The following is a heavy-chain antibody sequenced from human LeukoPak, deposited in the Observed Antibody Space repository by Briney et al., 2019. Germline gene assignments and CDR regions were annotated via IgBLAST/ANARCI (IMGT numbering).Heavy chain of an antibody. CDR2: IYYSGST. Sequence: SETLSLTCTVSGGSISSYYWSWIRQPPGKGLEWIGNIYYSGSTNYNPSLKSRVTISVDTSKNQSPLKLSSVTAADTAVYYCTRGSIAYYYMDVWGKGTTVTISS. V-gene: IGHV4-59*01. D-gene: IGHD3-22*01. CDR1: GGSISSYY. J-gene: IGHJ6*03. CDR3: TRGSIAYYYMDV.